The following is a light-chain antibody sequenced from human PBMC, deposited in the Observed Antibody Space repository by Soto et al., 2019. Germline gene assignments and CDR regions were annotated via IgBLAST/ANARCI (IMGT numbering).Light chain of an antibody. CDR3: QQLNSYPT. Sequence: IQLTQSPSSLSASVGDRVTFTCRASRGIGNYLAWYQQKPGKAPKLLIYAASTLQSGVPTRFSGSGSGTDFTLTISSLQPEDFATYYCQQLNSYPTFGGGTKVEIK. J-gene: IGKJ4*01. V-gene: IGKV1-9*01. CDR2: AAS. CDR1: RGIGNY.